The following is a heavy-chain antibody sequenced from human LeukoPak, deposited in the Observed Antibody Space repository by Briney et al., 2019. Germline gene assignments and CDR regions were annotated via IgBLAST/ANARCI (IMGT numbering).Heavy chain of an antibody. V-gene: IGHV3-23*01. Sequence: GGSLRLSCAASGFTFITYAVSWVRQAPGKGLEWVSTLSGNGGTTYYADSVKGRFTISRDNSKNTLYLQMNSLRVEDTAVYYCAKPPPDSSSWLFDYWGQGTLVTVPS. CDR3: AKPPPDSSSWLFDY. D-gene: IGHD6-13*01. J-gene: IGHJ4*02. CDR2: LSGNGGTT. CDR1: GFTFITYA.